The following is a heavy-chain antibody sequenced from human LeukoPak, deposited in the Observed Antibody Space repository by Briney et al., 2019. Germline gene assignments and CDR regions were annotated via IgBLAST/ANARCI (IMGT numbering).Heavy chain of an antibody. Sequence: SETLSLTCTVSGDSMSDSYWSWIRQPAGKGLEWIGRIYASGSTNYNPSLKSRVTLSIDTSSNQFSLTLSTVTAADTAVYHCARDIRSHNGPGGYYYYYMDVWGKGTTVTVSS. CDR2: IYASGST. D-gene: IGHD2-8*01. CDR1: GDSMSDSY. CDR3: ARDIRSHNGPGGYYYYYMDV. V-gene: IGHV4-4*07. J-gene: IGHJ6*03.